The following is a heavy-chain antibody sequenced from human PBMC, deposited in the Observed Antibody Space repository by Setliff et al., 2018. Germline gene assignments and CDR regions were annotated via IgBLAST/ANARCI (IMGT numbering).Heavy chain of an antibody. CDR1: GYSFLIYW. Sequence: GESLKISCQASGYSFLIYWIGWVRRMPGKGLEWMGIIYPGDSDIRYSPSFEGQVTISADKSITTAYLQMHGLRREDMGQYYCARGWSGDNFDSWGQGTLVTVSS. V-gene: IGHV5-51*01. D-gene: IGHD3-10*01. CDR2: IYPGDSDI. J-gene: IGHJ4*02. CDR3: ARGWSGDNFDS.